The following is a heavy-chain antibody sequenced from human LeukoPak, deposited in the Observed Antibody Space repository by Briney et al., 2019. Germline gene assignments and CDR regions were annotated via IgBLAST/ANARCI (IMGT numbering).Heavy chain of an antibody. V-gene: IGHV4-4*02. J-gene: IGHJ6*04. CDR3: ARDCGYDGHYYHGLDV. Sequence: SETLSLTCTVSGDSVSSTYWWTWVRQPPGKGLEWIGEIHHSGNTNFNPSLKTRVTMSVDTSKNQFSLKLTSVTAADTAVYYCARDCGYDGHYYHGLDVWGEGTTVTVSS. CDR1: GDSVSSTYW. CDR2: IHHSGNT. D-gene: IGHD5-12*01.